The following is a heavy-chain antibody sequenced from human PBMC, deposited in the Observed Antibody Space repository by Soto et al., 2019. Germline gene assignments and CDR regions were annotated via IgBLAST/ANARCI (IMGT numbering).Heavy chain of an antibody. CDR1: GFTVSSNY. CDR2: IYSGGST. CDR3: ARDPPATRHGMDV. J-gene: IGHJ6*02. Sequence: QPGGSLRLSCAASGFTVSSNYMSWVRQAPGKWLEWVSVIYSGGSTYYADSVRGRFTISRDNSKNTLYLQMKSLRAEDTAVYYCARDPPATRHGMDVWGQGTTVTVSS. V-gene: IGHV3-53*01.